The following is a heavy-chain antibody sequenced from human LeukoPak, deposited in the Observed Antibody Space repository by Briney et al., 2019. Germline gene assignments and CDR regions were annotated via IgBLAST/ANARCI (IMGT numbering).Heavy chain of an antibody. CDR1: GFTFSSYA. CDR3: ARSYDILTGYFGGDY. J-gene: IGHJ4*02. Sequence: GGSLRLSCAASGFTFSSYAMHWVRQAPGKGLEWVAVISYDGSNKYYADSVKGRFTISRDNSKNTLYLQMNSLRSDDTAVYYCARSYDILTGYFGGDYWGQGTLVTVSS. D-gene: IGHD3-9*01. CDR2: ISYDGSNK. V-gene: IGHV3-30*04.